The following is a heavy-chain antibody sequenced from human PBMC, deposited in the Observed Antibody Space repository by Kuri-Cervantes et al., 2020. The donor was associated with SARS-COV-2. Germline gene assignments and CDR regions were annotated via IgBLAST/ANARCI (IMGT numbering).Heavy chain of an antibody. J-gene: IGHJ6*03. V-gene: IGHV3-23*01. CDR3: TTDLTIFGVVIIDMDV. CDR1: GFTFSSYA. CDR2: ISGSGGST. Sequence: GESLKISCAASGFTFSSYAMSWVRQAPGKGLEWVSAISGSGGSTYYADSVKGRFTISRDNSKNTLYLQMNSLRAEDTAVYYCTTDLTIFGVVIIDMDVWGKGTTVTVSS. D-gene: IGHD3-3*01.